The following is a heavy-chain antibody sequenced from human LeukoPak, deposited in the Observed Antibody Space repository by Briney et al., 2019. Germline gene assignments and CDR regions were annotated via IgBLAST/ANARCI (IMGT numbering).Heavy chain of an antibody. CDR2: ISYDGSST. D-gene: IGHD6-6*01. Sequence: GGTLRLSCAASGFTFSTYAMHWVRQPPGKGLEWVGIISYDGSSTSYAYSVKGRFTISRDNSKNTLYLQMSSVRTEDTAVYYCAKIEGSSSYYFDYWGQGTLVTVSS. V-gene: IGHV3-30*18. J-gene: IGHJ4*02. CDR1: GFTFSTYA. CDR3: AKIEGSSSYYFDY.